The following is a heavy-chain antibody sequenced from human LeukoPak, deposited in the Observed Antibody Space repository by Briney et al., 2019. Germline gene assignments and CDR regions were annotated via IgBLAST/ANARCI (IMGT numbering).Heavy chain of an antibody. Sequence: GGSLRLSCAASGFTFSSYGMHWVRQAPGKGLEWVAFIRYDESNKYYADSVKGRFTISRDNSKNTLYLQMNSLRAEDTAVYYCANGRNSGSLGHYYYMDVWGKGPRSPSP. CDR3: ANGRNSGSLGHYYYMDV. D-gene: IGHD5-12*01. CDR1: GFTFSSYG. V-gene: IGHV3-30*02. CDR2: IRYDESNK. J-gene: IGHJ6*03.